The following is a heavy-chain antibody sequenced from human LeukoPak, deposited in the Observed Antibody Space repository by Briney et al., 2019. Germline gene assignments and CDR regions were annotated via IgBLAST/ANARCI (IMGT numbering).Heavy chain of an antibody. CDR1: GFTFSSYW. CDR3: ASRQYSSSSFDY. D-gene: IGHD6-6*01. Sequence: PGGSLRLSCAASGFTFSSYWMNWVRQAPGKGLEWVSSISSSSSYIYYADSVKGRFTISRDNAKNSLYLQMNSLRAEDTAVYYCASRQYSSSSFDYWGQGTLVTVSS. CDR2: ISSSSSYI. V-gene: IGHV3-21*01. J-gene: IGHJ4*02.